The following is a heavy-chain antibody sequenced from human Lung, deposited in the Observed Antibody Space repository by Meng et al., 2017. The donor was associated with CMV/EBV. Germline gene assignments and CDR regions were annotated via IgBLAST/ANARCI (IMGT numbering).Heavy chain of an antibody. J-gene: IGHJ4*02. V-gene: IGHV3-23*01. D-gene: IGHD6-13*01. CDR2: ITASGGST. CDR1: GFTFSKFA. Sequence: GGSLRLSCAASGFTFSKFAMSWVRQAPGKGLEWVSPITASGGSTYYADSVKGRFTISRDNSKNTLYLQMNRLRAEDTAVYYCAKVEGGSWYRGFFEYWGQGKXVTVDS. CDR3: AKVEGGSWYRGFFEY.